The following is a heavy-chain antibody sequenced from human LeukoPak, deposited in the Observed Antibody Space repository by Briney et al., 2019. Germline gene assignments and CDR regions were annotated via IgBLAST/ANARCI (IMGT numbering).Heavy chain of an antibody. CDR2: IRYDGSNK. Sequence: SGGSLRLSCAASGFTFSSYGMHWVRQAPGKGLEWVAFIRYDGSNKYYADSVKGRFTISRDNSKNTLYLQMNSLRAEDTAVYYCAADYGDYPNYYYYYYMDVWGKGTTVTVSS. CDR3: AADYGDYPNYYYYYYMDV. V-gene: IGHV3-30*02. J-gene: IGHJ6*03. D-gene: IGHD4-17*01. CDR1: GFTFSSYG.